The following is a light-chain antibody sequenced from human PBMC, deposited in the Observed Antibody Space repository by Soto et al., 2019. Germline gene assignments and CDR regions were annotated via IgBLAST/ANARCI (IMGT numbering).Light chain of an antibody. J-gene: IGLJ1*01. CDR3: QSYDSSLYGYV. CDR2: ANS. Sequence: QSVLTQPPSVSGSPGQSGTISCSWISSNIGAGYDVHWYQQLPGTAPKLLIYANSNRPSGVPDRFSGSKSGTSASLAITGLQAEDEADYYCQSYDSSLYGYVFGSGTKVTVL. CDR1: SSNIGAGYD. V-gene: IGLV1-40*01.